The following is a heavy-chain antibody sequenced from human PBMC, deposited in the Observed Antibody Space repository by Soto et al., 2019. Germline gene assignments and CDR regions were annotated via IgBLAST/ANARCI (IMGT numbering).Heavy chain of an antibody. Sequence: SAVKVCCKASRGAFSSYAISWVRPAPGQGLEWMGGIIPIFGTANYAQKFQGRVTITADESTSTAYMELSSLRSEDTAVYYCSILASYGRRYYFDYSGQGTLVTVSS. CDR1: RGAFSSYA. D-gene: IGHD1-26*01. J-gene: IGHJ4*02. CDR3: SILASYGRRYYFDY. CDR2: IIPIFGTA. V-gene: IGHV1-69*13.